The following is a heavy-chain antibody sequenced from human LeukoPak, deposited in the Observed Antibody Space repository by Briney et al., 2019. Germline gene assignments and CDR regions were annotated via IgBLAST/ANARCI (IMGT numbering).Heavy chain of an antibody. V-gene: IGHV5-51*01. Sequence: GESLKISCKGSGYSFTNYWIGWVRQMPGKGLEWMGIIYPDDSDTRYSPSFEGQVIISVDKSISTAYLQWSSLKASDTAMYYCARPGHCTNGVCYSNYYYYMDVWGKGTTVTVSS. D-gene: IGHD2-8*01. CDR2: IYPDDSDT. J-gene: IGHJ6*03. CDR1: GYSFTNYW. CDR3: ARPGHCTNGVCYSNYYYYMDV.